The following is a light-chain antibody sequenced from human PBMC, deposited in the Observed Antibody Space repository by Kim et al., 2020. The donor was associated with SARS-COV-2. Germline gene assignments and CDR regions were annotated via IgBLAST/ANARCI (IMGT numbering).Light chain of an antibody. CDR1: NIGKES. CDR3: QVWDSSTEHVL. V-gene: IGLV3-21*04. Sequence: APGQTAMITCGGNNIGKESVHWYRQKPGQAPVLVMYYDRDRPSGIPERFSGSNSGNTATLTISRVEAGDEADYYCQVWDSSTEHVLFGGGTQQTVL. CDR2: YDR. J-gene: IGLJ2*01.